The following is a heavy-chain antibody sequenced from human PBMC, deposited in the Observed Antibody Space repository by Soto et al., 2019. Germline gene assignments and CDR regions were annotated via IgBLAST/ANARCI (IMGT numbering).Heavy chain of an antibody. D-gene: IGHD4-4*01. CDR2: IIPIIGII. J-gene: IGHJ5*02. V-gene: IGHV1-69*08. CDR1: GGTFSTYT. Sequence: QVQLVQSGAEVKKPGSSVKVSCKASGGTFSTYTITWVRQAPGQGLEWRGRIIPIIGIINYAQKFQGRVTISADKFTGTAYMELTGLRYDDTAVYYCAGDPDSHYNDSHASSYPWGQGTLVTVSS. CDR3: AGDPDSHYNDSHASSYP.